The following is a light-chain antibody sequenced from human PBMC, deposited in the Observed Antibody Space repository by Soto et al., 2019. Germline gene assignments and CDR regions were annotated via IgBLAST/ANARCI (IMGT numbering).Light chain of an antibody. CDR3: STWDDSLNGPL. CDR1: SSNIGGNT. V-gene: IGLV1-44*01. CDR2: SNS. Sequence: QSVLTQPPSASGTPGKRVTISCSGSSSNIGGNTVNWYQKVPGAAPKLIIFSNSQRPSGVPDRYSGSKSGTSASLAIGGLQPEDEADYYCSTWDDSLNGPLFGGGTKVTVL. J-gene: IGLJ2*01.